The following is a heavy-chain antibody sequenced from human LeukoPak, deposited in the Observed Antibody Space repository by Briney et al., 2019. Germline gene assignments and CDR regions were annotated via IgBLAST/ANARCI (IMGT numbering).Heavy chain of an antibody. V-gene: IGHV1-2*02. J-gene: IGHJ4*02. D-gene: IGHD5-18*01. CDR2: INPNSGGT. Sequence: ASVKVSCKASGYTFTGYYMHWVRQAPGQGLEWMGWINPNSGGTNYAQKFQGRVTMTRDTSISTAYMELSRLRSDDTAVYYCARVGYSYGYGDFDYWGQGTLVTVSS. CDR3: ARVGYSYGYGDFDY. CDR1: GYTFTGYY.